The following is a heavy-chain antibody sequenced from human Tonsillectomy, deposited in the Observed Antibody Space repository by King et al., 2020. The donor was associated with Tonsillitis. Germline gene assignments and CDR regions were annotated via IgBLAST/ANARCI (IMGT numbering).Heavy chain of an antibody. V-gene: IGHV3-74*01. CDR1: GFILRSYW. Sequence: VQLVESGGGLVQPGGSLRLSCAASGFILRSYWMHWVRQAPGKGLVWVSRINTDGSSTNYADSVKGRFTISRDNAKNTLYLQMNSLRAEDTAVYYCVRSAYISSEYYLDNWGQGTLVTVSS. D-gene: IGHD3-3*02. CDR2: INTDGSST. CDR3: VRSAYISSEYYLDN. J-gene: IGHJ4*02.